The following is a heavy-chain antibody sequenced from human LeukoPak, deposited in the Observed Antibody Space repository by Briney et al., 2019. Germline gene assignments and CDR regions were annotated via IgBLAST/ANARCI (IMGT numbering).Heavy chain of an antibody. CDR1: GGSFSGYY. D-gene: IGHD3-16*02. V-gene: IGHV4-34*01. Sequence: SETLSLTCAVYGGSFSGYYWSWIRQPPGKRLEWIGEINHSGSTNYNPSLKGRVTISVDTSKNQFSLKLSSVTAADTAVYYCARRAFDYVWGSYRRYYFDYWGQGTLVTVSS. J-gene: IGHJ4*02. CDR3: ARRAFDYVWGSYRRYYFDY. CDR2: INHSGST.